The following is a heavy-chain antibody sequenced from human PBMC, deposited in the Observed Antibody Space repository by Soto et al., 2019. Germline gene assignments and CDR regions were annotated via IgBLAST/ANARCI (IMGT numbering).Heavy chain of an antibody. J-gene: IGHJ4*02. CDR2: INAYNGNT. CDR3: ARDPVAGTYFDY. V-gene: IGHV1-18*01. CDR1: GYTFTSYG. Sequence: QVQLVQSGAEVKKPGASVKVSCKASGYTFTSYGNSWVRQAPGHGLEGMGWINAYNGNTNYAQKLQGRVTMTTDTSTSTAYMELRSLRSDDTAVFYCARDPVAGTYFDYWGQGTLVTVSS. D-gene: IGHD6-19*01.